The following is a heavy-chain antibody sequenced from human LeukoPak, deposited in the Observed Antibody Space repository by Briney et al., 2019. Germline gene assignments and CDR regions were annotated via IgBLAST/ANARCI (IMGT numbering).Heavy chain of an antibody. CDR3: AKVGYSTNWLYFDY. J-gene: IGHJ4*02. D-gene: IGHD6-13*01. Sequence: GGSLRLSCAASGFTFSSYGMHWVRQAPGKGLEWVGVISYDGTNKNYADSVKGRSTISRDNSKNTLYLQMNSLRAEETAVYYCAKVGYSTNWLYFDYWGEGTLVTVSS. CDR2: ISYDGTNK. CDR1: GFTFSSYG. V-gene: IGHV3-30*18.